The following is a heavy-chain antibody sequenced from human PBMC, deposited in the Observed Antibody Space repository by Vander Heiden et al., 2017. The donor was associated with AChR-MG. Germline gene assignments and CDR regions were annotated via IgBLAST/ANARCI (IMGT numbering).Heavy chain of an antibody. V-gene: IGHV4-59*01. Sequence: QVQLQESGPGLVKPSETLSLTCTVPGGSISSYYWSWIRQPPGKGLEWIGYIYYSGSTNYNPSLKSRVTISVDTSKNQFSLKLSSVTAADTAVYYCARVESTTANFDYWGQGTLVTVSS. CDR2: IYYSGST. CDR3: ARVESTTANFDY. D-gene: IGHD1-26*01. CDR1: GGSISSYY. J-gene: IGHJ4*02.